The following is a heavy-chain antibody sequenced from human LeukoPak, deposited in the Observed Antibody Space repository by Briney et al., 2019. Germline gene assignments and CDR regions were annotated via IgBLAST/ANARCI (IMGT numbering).Heavy chain of an antibody. CDR3: ARARWTSTVTTYYLDY. J-gene: IGHJ4*02. Sequence: GASVKVSCKASGYTFTSYDINWVRQATGQGLEWMGWMNPNSGNTGYAQKFQGRVTMTRNTSISTAYMELSSLRSEDTAVYYCARARWTSTVTTYYLDYWGQGTLVTVSS. D-gene: IGHD4-17*01. CDR2: MNPNSGNT. CDR1: GYTFTSYD. V-gene: IGHV1-8*01.